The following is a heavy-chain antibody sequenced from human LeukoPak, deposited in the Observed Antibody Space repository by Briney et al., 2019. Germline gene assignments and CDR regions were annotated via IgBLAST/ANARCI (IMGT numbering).Heavy chain of an antibody. D-gene: IGHD4-17*01. CDR3: ASEAPQLRFDYYYGMDV. CDR2: IYYSGST. V-gene: IGHV4-31*03. J-gene: IGHJ6*02. Sequence: SETLSLTCTVSGGSISSGGYYWSWIRQHPGKGLEWIGYIYYSGSTYYNPSLKSRATISVDTSKNQFSLKLSSVTAADTAVYYCASEAPQLRFDYYYGMDVWGQGTTVTVSS. CDR1: GGSISSGGYY.